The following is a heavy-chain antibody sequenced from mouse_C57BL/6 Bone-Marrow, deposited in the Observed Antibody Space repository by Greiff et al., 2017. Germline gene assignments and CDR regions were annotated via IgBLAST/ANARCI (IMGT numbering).Heavy chain of an antibody. D-gene: IGHD1-1*01. J-gene: IGHJ3*01. Sequence: EVQLVESGPELVKPGASVKMSCKASGYTFTDYNMHWVKQSHGKSLEWIGYINPNNGGTSYNQKFKGKATLTVNKSSSTAYMELRSLTSEDSAVYYCAIDYYGSSYALAWFAYWGQGTLVTVSA. CDR1: GYTFTDYN. V-gene: IGHV1-22*01. CDR2: INPNNGGT. CDR3: AIDYYGSSYALAWFAY.